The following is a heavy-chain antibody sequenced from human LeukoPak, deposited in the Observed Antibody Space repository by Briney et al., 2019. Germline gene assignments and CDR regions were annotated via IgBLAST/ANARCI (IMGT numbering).Heavy chain of an antibody. J-gene: IGHJ4*02. V-gene: IGHV3-21*01. CDR1: GFTFSSYS. D-gene: IGHD6-6*01. Sequence: GGSLRLSCAAYGFTFSSYSMNWVRQAPGKGLEWVSSISSSSSYIYYADSVKGRFTISRDNAKNSLYLQMNSQRAEDTAVYYCARDTAARRPFDYWGQGTLVTVSS. CDR3: ARDTAARRPFDY. CDR2: ISSSSSYI.